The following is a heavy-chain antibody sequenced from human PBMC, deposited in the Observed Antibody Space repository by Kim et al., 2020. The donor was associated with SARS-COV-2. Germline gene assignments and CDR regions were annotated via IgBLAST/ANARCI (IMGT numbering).Heavy chain of an antibody. CDR3: ARTPSYYYGMDV. CDR2: K. V-gene: IGHV3-33*01. J-gene: IGHJ6*02. Sequence: KSYADSVKGRFTISRDNSKNTLYLQMTSLRAEDTAVYYCARTPSYYYGMDVWGQGTTVTVSS.